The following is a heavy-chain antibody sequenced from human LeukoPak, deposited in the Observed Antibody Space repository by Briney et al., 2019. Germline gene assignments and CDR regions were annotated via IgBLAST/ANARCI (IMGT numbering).Heavy chain of an antibody. CDR2: ISYDGSNQ. Sequence: GGSLKLSCAASGFTFSVYAMHWVRQAPGKGLEWVALISYDGSNQYYADSVKGRFTISRDNSKNTLYLQMNSLRAEDTAFYFCAKTALSTSAWYPYYFDYWGQGTLVTVSS. CDR1: GFTFSVYA. J-gene: IGHJ4*02. V-gene: IGHV3-30-3*02. D-gene: IGHD6-19*01. CDR3: AKTALSTSAWYPYYFDY.